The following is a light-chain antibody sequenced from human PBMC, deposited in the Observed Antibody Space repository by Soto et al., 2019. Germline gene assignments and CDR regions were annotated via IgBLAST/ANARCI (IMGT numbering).Light chain of an antibody. CDR3: QQYDNMFST. CDR2: NAS. CDR1: QDINNY. J-gene: IGKJ3*01. Sequence: DIQMTQSPSSLSASVGDRVTITCQASQDINNYLNWYQQKPGKAPKLLIYNASNLHTGVPSRFSGSGSGTDFTFTISNLQPEDIATYYCQQYDNMFSTFGPGTNVDIK. V-gene: IGKV1-33*01.